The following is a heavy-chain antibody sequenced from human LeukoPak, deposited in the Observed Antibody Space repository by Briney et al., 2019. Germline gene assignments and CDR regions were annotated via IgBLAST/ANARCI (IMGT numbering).Heavy chain of an antibody. Sequence: GGSLRLSCAASGFTFSSYSMNWVRQAPGKGLEWVSSISSSSSYIYYADSVEGRFTISRDNAKNSLYLQMNSLRAEDTAVYYCASSIAAAGYWGQGTLVTVSS. V-gene: IGHV3-21*01. J-gene: IGHJ4*02. D-gene: IGHD6-13*01. CDR1: GFTFSSYS. CDR2: ISSSSSYI. CDR3: ASSIAAAGY.